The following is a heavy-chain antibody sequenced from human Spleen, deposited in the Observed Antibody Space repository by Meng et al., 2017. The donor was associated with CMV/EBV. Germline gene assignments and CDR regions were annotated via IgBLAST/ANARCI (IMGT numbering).Heavy chain of an antibody. J-gene: IGHJ4*02. V-gene: IGHV4-61*02. CDR3: ARGGQRGDY. CDR2: IYTSGST. CDR1: GGSISSGSYY. Sequence: QGQLQESGPGLVKPSQTLSLTCTVSGGSISSGSYYWSWIRQPAGKGLEWIGRIYTSGSTNYNPSLKSRVTMSVDTSKNQFSLKLSSVTAADTAVYYCARGGQRGDYWGQGTLVTVSS.